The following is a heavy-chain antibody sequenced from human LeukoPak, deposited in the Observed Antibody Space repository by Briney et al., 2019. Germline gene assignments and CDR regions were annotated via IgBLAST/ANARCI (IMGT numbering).Heavy chain of an antibody. CDR3: AKGVLRYFDWPNSYFDY. V-gene: IGHV3-30*18. Sequence: PGRSLRLSCAASGFTFSSYGMHWVRQAPGKGLEWVAVISYDGSSKYYADSVKGRFAISRDNSKNTLYLQMNSLRAEDTAVYYCAKGVLRYFDWPNSYFDYWGQGTLVSVSS. J-gene: IGHJ4*02. CDR1: GFTFSSYG. CDR2: ISYDGSSK. D-gene: IGHD3-9*01.